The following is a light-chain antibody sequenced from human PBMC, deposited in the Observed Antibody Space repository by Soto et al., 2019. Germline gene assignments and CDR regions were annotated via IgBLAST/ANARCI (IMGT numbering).Light chain of an antibody. V-gene: IGKV1-6*01. CDR2: GAS. CDR3: LQDRNYPRT. Sequence: AIQMTQSPSSLSASVGDRVTITCRASQDIRGDLGWYQQKPGKAPKALIYGASNLQSGVPSRFSGSGFGTDFTLTISSLQPEDFATSSCLQDRNYPRTFGQGTKVESK. CDR1: QDIRGD. J-gene: IGKJ1*01.